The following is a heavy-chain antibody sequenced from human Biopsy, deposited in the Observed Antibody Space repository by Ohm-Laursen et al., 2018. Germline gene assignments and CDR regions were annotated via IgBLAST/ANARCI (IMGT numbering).Heavy chain of an antibody. D-gene: IGHD5/OR15-5a*01. CDR1: GFTFSNFG. CDR2: IWYDGSNK. Sequence: LRLSCAASGFTFSNFGIHWVRQAPGQGLEWVALIWYDGSNKNSEDSVKGRFTVSRDNSKNTLFLQMNNLRAEDTAVYYCARDQSGLRGINWYFDLWGRGTLVTVSS. J-gene: IGHJ2*01. CDR3: ARDQSGLRGINWYFDL. V-gene: IGHV3-33*01.